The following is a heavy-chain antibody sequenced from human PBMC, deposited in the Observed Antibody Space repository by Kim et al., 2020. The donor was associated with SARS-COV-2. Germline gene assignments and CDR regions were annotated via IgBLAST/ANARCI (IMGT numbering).Heavy chain of an antibody. CDR1: GFTFSSYS. CDR2: ISSSSSYI. J-gene: IGHJ5*02. V-gene: IGHV3-21*01. CDR3: ARDNPNLAGFGDWFDP. Sequence: GGSLRLSCAASGFTFSSYSMNWVRQAPGKGLEWVSSISSSSSYIYYADSVKGRFTISRDNAKNSLYLQMNSLRAEDTAVYYCARDNPNLAGFGDWFDPWGQGTLVTVSS. D-gene: IGHD6-13*01.